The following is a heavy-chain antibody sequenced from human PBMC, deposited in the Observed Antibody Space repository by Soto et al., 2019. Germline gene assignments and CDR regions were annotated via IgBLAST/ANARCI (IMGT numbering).Heavy chain of an antibody. CDR2: IYHSGST. CDR3: ARVGAVAGTVWFDP. J-gene: IGHJ5*02. V-gene: IGHV4-38-2*01. CDR1: GYSISSGYY. Sequence: SETLSLTCAVSGYSISSGYYWGWIRQPPGKGLEWIGGIYHSGSTYYNPSLKSRVTLSVDTSKNQFSLKLRSVTAADTAVYYCARVGAVAGTVWFDPWGQGTLDT. D-gene: IGHD6-19*01.